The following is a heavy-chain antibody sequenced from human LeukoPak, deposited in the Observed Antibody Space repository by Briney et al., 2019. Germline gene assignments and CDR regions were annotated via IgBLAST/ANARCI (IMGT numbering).Heavy chain of an antibody. J-gene: IGHJ6*02. CDR2: TYYRSKWYN. CDR3: ARDLDVDTAMVTNYYGMDV. Sequence: SQTLSLTCAISGDSVSSNSAAWNWIRQSPSRGLEWLGRTYYRSKWYNDYAVSVKSRITINPDTSKNQFSLQLNSVTPEDTAVYYCARDLDVDTAMVTNYYGMDVWGQGTRSPSP. V-gene: IGHV6-1*01. CDR1: GDSVSSNSAA. D-gene: IGHD5-18*01.